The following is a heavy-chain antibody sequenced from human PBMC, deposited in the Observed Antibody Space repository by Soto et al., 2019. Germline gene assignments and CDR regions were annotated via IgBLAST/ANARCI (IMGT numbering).Heavy chain of an antibody. D-gene: IGHD3-3*01. J-gene: IGHJ4*02. V-gene: IGHV3-48*02. CDR2: ISSSSSTI. CDR1: GFTFSSYS. CDR3: ARDTQDDFWSGYYRDY. Sequence: LRLPCAASGFTFSSYSMNWVRQAQGKGLEWVSYISSSSSTIYYADSVKGRFTISRDNAKNSLYLQMNSLRDEDTAVYYCARDTQDDFWSGYYRDYWGQGTLVTVSS.